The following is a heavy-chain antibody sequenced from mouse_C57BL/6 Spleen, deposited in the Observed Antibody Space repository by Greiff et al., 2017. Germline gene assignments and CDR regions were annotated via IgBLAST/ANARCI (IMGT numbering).Heavy chain of an antibody. CDR2: IDPENGDT. CDR1: GFNIKDDY. Sequence: EVQGVESGAELVRPGASVKLSCTASGFNIKDDYMHWVKQRPEQGLEWIGWIDPENGDTEHASKFQGKATITADTSSNTAYLQLSSLTSEDTAVYYCTTTGNFDYWGQGTTLTVSS. CDR3: TTTGNFDY. V-gene: IGHV14-4*01. J-gene: IGHJ2*01.